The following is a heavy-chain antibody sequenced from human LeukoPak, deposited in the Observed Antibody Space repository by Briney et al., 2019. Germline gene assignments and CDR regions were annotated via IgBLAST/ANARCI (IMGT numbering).Heavy chain of an antibody. CDR1: GGSFSGYY. D-gene: IGHD5-18*01. Sequence: PSETLSLTCAVYGGSFSGYYWSWIRQPPGKGLEWIGEINHSGSTNYNPSLKSRVTISVDTSKNQFSLKLSSVTAADTAVYYCARERGYSYGYGPQARAARFDYWGQGTLVTVSS. V-gene: IGHV4-34*01. CDR3: ARERGYSYGYGPQARAARFDY. J-gene: IGHJ4*02. CDR2: INHSGST.